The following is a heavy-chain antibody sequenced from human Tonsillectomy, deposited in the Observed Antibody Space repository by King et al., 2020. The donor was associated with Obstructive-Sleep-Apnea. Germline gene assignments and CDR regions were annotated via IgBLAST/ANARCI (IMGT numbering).Heavy chain of an antibody. Sequence: VQLVESGGGLVQPGGSLTLSCAASGFTFSGSAIHWVRQASGKGLEWVGRIRSKANNYETAYGASVKGRFTVSRDDSKNTAFLQMNSLKTEDTALYYCAGDGREDTGADYWGQGTLVTVSS. CDR2: IRSKANNYET. CDR1: GFTFSGSA. D-gene: IGHD2-8*02. CDR3: AGDGREDTGADY. V-gene: IGHV3-73*01. J-gene: IGHJ4*02.